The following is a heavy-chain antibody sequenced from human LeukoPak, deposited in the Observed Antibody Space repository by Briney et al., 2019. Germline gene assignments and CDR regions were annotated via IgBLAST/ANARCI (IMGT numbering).Heavy chain of an antibody. J-gene: IGHJ4*02. V-gene: IGHV1-18*01. CDR1: GYTFPRYA. CDR3: ARDRGTYCGGDCPSGDY. CDR2: ISAYNDNT. D-gene: IGHD2-21*02. Sequence: GASVKTSCKAYGYTFPRYAITWVQQAPGQRLECIGCISAYNDNTNYAQKIQGRVTMTTDTYSSTAYMELRSLRSDDTAVYYCARDRGTYCGGDCPSGDYWGQGTLVTVSS.